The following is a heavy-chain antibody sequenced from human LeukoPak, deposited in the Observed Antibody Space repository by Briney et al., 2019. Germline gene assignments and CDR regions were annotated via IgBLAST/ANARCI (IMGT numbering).Heavy chain of an antibody. D-gene: IGHD6-19*01. V-gene: IGHV3-74*01. CDR2: INSDGSDT. CDR1: GFIFTTYW. CDR3: ARDMQWLEAWDYYYGMDV. J-gene: IGHJ6*02. Sequence: GGSLRLSCSASGFIFTTYWMHWVREAPGKGLVWVARINSDGSDTYYADSVKGRFTISRDNSKNTVYLQMNSLRAEDTAVYYCARDMQWLEAWDYYYGMDVWGQGTTVTVSS.